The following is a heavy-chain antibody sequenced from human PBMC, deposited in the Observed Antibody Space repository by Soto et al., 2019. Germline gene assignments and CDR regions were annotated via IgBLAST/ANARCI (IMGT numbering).Heavy chain of an antibody. CDR3: AKFQVEGYHNYFGMDV. CDR1: GFTFSSYA. J-gene: IGHJ6*02. V-gene: IGHV3-23*01. Sequence: EVQLLESGGGLVQPGGSLRLSCAASGFTFSSYAFSWVRQAPGKGLEWVSTISVSGHDTYYADSVKGRFTISRDNSRDTLYLEMNSLRAEDTALYYCAKFQVEGYHNYFGMDVWGHRTTVTVSS. CDR2: ISVSGHDT.